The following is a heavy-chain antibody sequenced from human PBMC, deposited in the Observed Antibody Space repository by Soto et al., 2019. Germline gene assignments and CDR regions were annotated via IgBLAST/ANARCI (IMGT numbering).Heavy chain of an antibody. CDR2: IIPILGIA. CDR1: GGTFSSYT. J-gene: IGHJ4*02. D-gene: IGHD3-9*01. CDR3: GRANDILTGYPPKYFDY. Sequence: SVKVTCKASGGTFSSYTISWVRQAPGQGLEWMGRIIPILGIANYAQKFQGRVTITADKSTSTAYMELSSLRSEDTAVYYCGRANDILTGYPPKYFDYWGQGTLVTVS. V-gene: IGHV1-69*02.